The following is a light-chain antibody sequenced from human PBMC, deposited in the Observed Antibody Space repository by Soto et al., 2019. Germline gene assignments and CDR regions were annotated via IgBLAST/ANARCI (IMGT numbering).Light chain of an antibody. CDR2: AAS. Sequence: DIQMTQSPSSLSASVGDRVTITCRASQSINSFLNWYQQKPGKAPKLLIYAASTLQSGVPSRFSGSGSGTDFTLTISSLQPEDFATYYCQQSYSDPPITFGQGTRRRL. V-gene: IGKV1-39*01. CDR1: QSINSF. CDR3: QQSYSDPPIT. J-gene: IGKJ5*01.